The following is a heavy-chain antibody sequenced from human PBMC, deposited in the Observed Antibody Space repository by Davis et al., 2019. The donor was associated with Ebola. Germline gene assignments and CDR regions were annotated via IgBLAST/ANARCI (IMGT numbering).Heavy chain of an antibody. CDR1: GFIFSNYG. Sequence: GESLKISCAASGFIFSNYGMHWVRQAPGKGLEWVALMWYDGSRQYYADSVKGRFTVSRDNSRNILYLQMNSLRAEDTAVYYCARDTWYSGDDNGGDWGQGTQLTVSS. CDR3: ARDTWYSGDDNGGD. CDR2: MWYDGSRQ. D-gene: IGHD1-26*01. V-gene: IGHV3-33*01. J-gene: IGHJ1*01.